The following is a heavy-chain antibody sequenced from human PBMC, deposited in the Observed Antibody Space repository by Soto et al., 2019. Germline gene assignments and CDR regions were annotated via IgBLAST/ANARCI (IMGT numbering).Heavy chain of an antibody. J-gene: IGHJ4*02. CDR2: INADNGNT. Sequence: ASVKVSCKASGYTFTSYAMHWVRQAPGQRLEWMGWINADNGNTKYSQKFQGRVTITRDTSASTAYMELSSLRSEDTAVYYCARDGRADNYGDYLDYWGEGTLVTGSS. CDR1: GYTFTSYA. CDR3: ARDGRADNYGDYLDY. V-gene: IGHV1-3*01. D-gene: IGHD4-17*01.